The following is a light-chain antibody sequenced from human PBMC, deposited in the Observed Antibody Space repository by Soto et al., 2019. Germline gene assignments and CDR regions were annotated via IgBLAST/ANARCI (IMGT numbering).Light chain of an antibody. CDR2: AAS. V-gene: IGKV1-9*01. CDR3: QKLNSFPIN. Sequence: DIHLTTDTSFLSASAGHGLSITCRASQAISSYLAWYQQKPGRAPKLLIYAASTLQSGVPSRFSGSGSGTEFTLTITSLQPEDFATYYCQKLNSFPINCGKGKRREIK. J-gene: IGKJ5*01. CDR1: QAISSY.